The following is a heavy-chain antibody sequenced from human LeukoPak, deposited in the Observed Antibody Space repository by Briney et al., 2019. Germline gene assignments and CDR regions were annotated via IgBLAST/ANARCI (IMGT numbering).Heavy chain of an antibody. D-gene: IGHD2-15*01. J-gene: IGHJ6*03. CDR2: IRYDGSNK. V-gene: IGHV3-30*02. CDR1: GFTFSSYV. CDR3: ARDRVVVAAILGYYYYYMDV. Sequence: QPGGSLRLSCAASGFTFSSYVMHWVRQAPGKGLEWVAFIRYDGSNKYYAASVKGRFTISRDNAKNSLYLQMNSLRAEDTAVYYCARDRVVVAAILGYYYYYMDVWGKGTTVTVSS.